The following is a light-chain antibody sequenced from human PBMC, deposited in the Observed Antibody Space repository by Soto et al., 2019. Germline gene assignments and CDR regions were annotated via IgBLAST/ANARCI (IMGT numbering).Light chain of an antibody. Sequence: QSALTQPPSASGSPGQSVTISCAGTSSDVGAYNYVSWYQHHPGKAPKLIIYDVTKRPSGVPDRFSGSKSGNTASLTVSGLQAEDEADYSCNSYGGNAHVLFGGGTQLTVL. CDR2: DVT. V-gene: IGLV2-8*01. CDR1: SSDVGAYNY. J-gene: IGLJ2*01. CDR3: NSYGGNAHVL.